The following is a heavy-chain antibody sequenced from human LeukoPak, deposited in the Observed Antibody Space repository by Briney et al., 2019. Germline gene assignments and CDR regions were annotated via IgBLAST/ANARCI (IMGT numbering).Heavy chain of an antibody. CDR1: GYTFTSYD. J-gene: IGHJ6*02. CDR2: MNPNSGNT. Sequence: GASVKVSCKASGYTFTSYDINWVRQATGQGLEWMGWMNPNSGNTGYAQKFQGRVTMTRNTSISTAYMELSSLRSEDTAVYYCARVRGVYYYYGMDVWGQGTTVTVSS. D-gene: IGHD1-26*01. CDR3: ARVRGVYYYYGMDV. V-gene: IGHV1-8*01.